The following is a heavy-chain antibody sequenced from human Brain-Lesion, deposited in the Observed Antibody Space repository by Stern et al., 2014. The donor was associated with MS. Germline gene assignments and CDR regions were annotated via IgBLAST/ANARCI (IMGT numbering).Heavy chain of an antibody. CDR1: GGSISSGGYY. D-gene: IGHD2-2*01. CDR2: IFNSGST. V-gene: IGHV4-61*02. CDR3: ARGRVVPGFQYYATDV. J-gene: IGHJ6*02. Sequence: QVQLQESGPGLVKPSQTLSLSCTVSGGSISSGGYYWSWIRQPAGKGLEWIGRIFNSGSTRYNPSPQSRVTISIDTSKNQFSLRLNSMTAADTAVYYCARGRVVPGFQYYATDVWGQGTTVIVSS.